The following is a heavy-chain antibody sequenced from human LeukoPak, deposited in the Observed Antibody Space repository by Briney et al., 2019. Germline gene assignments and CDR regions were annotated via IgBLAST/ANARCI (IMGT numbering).Heavy chain of an antibody. D-gene: IGHD6-19*01. V-gene: IGHV1-18*01. Sequence: ASMKVSCKASGYTFTSYGISWVRQAPGQGLEWMGWISAYNGNTNYAQKLQGRVTMTTDTSTSTAYMELRSLRSEDTAIYYCARLRFSSSGSNFDYWGQGTLVTVSS. CDR3: ARLRFSSSGSNFDY. J-gene: IGHJ4*02. CDR2: ISAYNGNT. CDR1: GYTFTSYG.